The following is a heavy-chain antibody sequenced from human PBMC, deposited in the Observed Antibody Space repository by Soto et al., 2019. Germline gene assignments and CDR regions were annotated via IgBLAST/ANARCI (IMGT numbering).Heavy chain of an antibody. J-gene: IGHJ3*02. CDR3: AHIEASGSAFDI. CDR2: IDWDDDK. Sequence: CGPTLVNPTPTLPLTCTFSGFSFTTSEMRVGWTRQPPGKALEWLARIDWDDDKFYSTSLKTRLTISKDTSKNLVVLTMTNMDPVDTATYYCAHIEASGSAFDIWGQGTMVTVSS. CDR1: GFSFTTSEMR. D-gene: IGHD2-15*01. V-gene: IGHV2-70*04.